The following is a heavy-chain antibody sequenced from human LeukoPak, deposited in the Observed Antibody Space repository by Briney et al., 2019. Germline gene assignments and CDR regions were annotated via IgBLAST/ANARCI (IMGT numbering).Heavy chain of an antibody. CDR3: ARIAGRSSGYISTIDY. CDR1: GGTFSSYA. V-gene: IGHV1-69*06. J-gene: IGHJ4*02. CDR2: IIPIFGTA. Sequence: AASVKVSCKASGGTFSSYAISWVRQAPGQGLEWMGGIIPIFGTANYAQKFQGRVTITADKSTSTAYMELSSLRSEDTAVYYCARIAGRSSGYISTIDYWGQGTLVTVSS. D-gene: IGHD3-22*01.